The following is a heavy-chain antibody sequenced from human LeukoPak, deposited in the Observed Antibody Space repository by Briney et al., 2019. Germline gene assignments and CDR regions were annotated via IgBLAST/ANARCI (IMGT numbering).Heavy chain of an antibody. CDR2: IYSGGST. CDR1: GXTVSSNY. J-gene: IGHJ4*02. CDR3: ARDTGLYYFDC. D-gene: IGHD3-10*01. V-gene: IGHV3-53*01. Sequence: QAGGSLRLSCAASGXTVSSNYMTWVRQAPGKGLEWVSVIYSGGSTYYADSVRGRFTISRDNSKNTLYLQMNSLRAEDTAVYYCARDTGLYYFDCWGQGTLVTVSS.